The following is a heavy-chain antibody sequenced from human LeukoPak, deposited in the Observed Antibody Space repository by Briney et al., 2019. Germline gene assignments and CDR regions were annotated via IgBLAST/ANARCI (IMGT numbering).Heavy chain of an antibody. CDR3: ARVGVSRNFDY. D-gene: IGHD3-16*02. CDR2: IYTSGST. V-gene: IGHV4-4*07. J-gene: IGHJ4*01. Sequence: SETLSLTCTVAGGSISSYYCSWIRQPAGEVLEWIRRIYTSGSTNSNPSLTSRVTMSVDTSKKPFSLKVSYVTAADTAVYYCARVGVSRNFDYWGQGTMVTVSS. CDR1: GGSISSYY.